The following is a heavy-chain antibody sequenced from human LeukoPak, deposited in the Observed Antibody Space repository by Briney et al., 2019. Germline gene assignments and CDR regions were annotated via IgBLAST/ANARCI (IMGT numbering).Heavy chain of an antibody. V-gene: IGHV3-7*03. J-gene: IGHJ4*02. D-gene: IGHD6-6*01. CDR3: AKEGLHLAARPPY. CDR1: GFIFSGYW. CDR2: IKQDGSVK. Sequence: GGSLRLSCAASGFIFSGYWMTWVRQAPGKGLEWVANIKQDGSVKYYVDSVKGRFTISRDNAKNSLYLQMNSLRAEDTAVYYCAKEGLHLAARPPYWGQGTLVTVSS.